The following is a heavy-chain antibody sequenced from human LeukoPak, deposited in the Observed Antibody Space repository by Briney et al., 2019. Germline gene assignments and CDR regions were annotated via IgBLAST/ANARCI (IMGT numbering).Heavy chain of an antibody. V-gene: IGHV4-39*07. CDR2: IYYSGST. D-gene: IGHD2-8*01. Sequence: SETLSLTCTVSGGSISSSSYYWGWIRQPPGKGLEWIGSIYYSGSTYYNPSLKSRVTISVDTSKNQFSLKLSSVTAADTAVYYCARDAADCTNGVRYYYYYMDVWGKGTTVTVSS. J-gene: IGHJ6*03. CDR1: GGSISSSSYY. CDR3: ARDAADCTNGVRYYYYYMDV.